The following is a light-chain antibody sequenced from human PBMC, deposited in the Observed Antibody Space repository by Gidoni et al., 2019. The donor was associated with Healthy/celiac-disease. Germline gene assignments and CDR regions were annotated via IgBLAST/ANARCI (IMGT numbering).Light chain of an antibody. CDR2: DAS. V-gene: IGKV1-5*01. CDR3: QQYNSYSMYT. CDR1: QSISSW. J-gene: IGKJ2*01. Sequence: DIQMTQSPSTLSASVGDRVTITWRASQSISSWLAWYQQKPGKAPKLLIYDASSLESGVPSRFSGSGSGTEFTLTISSLQPDDFATYYCQQYNSYSMYTFXQXTKLEIK.